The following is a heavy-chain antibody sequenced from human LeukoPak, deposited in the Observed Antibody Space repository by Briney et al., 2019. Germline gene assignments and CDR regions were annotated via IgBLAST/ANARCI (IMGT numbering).Heavy chain of an antibody. CDR3: ARVGGNLGGFDY. J-gene: IGHJ4*02. V-gene: IGHV1-18*04. CDR2: ISAYNGNT. CDR1: GYSFTSYW. Sequence: GESLKISCKGSGYSFTSYWISWVRQAPGQGLEWMGWISAYNGNTNYAQKLQGRVTMTTDTSTSTAYMELRSLRSDDTAVYYCARVGGNLGGFDYWGQGTLVTVSS. D-gene: IGHD4-23*01.